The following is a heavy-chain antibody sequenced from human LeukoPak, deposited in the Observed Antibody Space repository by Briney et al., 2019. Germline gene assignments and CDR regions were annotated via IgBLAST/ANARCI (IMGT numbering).Heavy chain of an antibody. J-gene: IGHJ6*03. V-gene: IGHV1-69*06. Sequence: SVKVSCKASGYTFTSYAMNWVRQAPGQGLEWMGGIIPIFGTADYAQKFQGRVTITADKSTSTAYMELGSLRSEEPAVYYCASAYGSLSYDYYYMDVWGNGTTVTVSS. D-gene: IGHD3-10*01. CDR3: ASAYGSLSYDYYYMDV. CDR2: IIPIFGTA. CDR1: GYTFTSYA.